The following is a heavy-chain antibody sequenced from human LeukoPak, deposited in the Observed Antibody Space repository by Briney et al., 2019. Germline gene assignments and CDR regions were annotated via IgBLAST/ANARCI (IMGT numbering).Heavy chain of an antibody. CDR3: AARRVSI. D-gene: IGHD6-6*01. V-gene: IGHV1-69*13. CDR1: GYTFTGYY. CDR2: IIPILGTA. J-gene: IGHJ4*02. Sequence: ASVKVSCKASGYTFTGYYMHWVRQAPGQGLEWMGGIIPILGTANYAQKFQGRVTITADESTSTAYMELSSLRSEDTAVYYCAARRVSIWGQGTLVTVSS.